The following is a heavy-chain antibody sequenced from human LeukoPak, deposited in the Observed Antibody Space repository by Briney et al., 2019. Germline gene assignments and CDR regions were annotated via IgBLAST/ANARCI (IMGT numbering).Heavy chain of an antibody. CDR2: IYYSGST. J-gene: IGHJ4*02. V-gene: IGHV4-59*01. Sequence: PSETLSLTCTVSGGSISSYYWSWLRQPPGKRLEWIGYIYYSGSTNYNPSLKSRVTISVDTSKNQFSLKLSSVTAADMAVYYCARDSGRPFRGMDYWGQGTLVTVSS. CDR3: ARDSGRPFRGMDY. CDR1: GGSISSYY. D-gene: IGHD3-10*01.